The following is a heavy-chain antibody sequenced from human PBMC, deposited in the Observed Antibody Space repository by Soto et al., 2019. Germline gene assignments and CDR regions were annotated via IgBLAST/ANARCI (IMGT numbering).Heavy chain of an antibody. CDR1: GGSVCSGSFY. CDR3: ARGFDSGNWFDP. CDR2: IYYSGST. V-gene: IGHV4-31*03. D-gene: IGHD3-9*01. J-gene: IGHJ5*02. Sequence: SETLSITCSVSGGSVCSGSFYWGWIRQPPGKGLEWIGYIYYSGSTYYNPSLKSRVTISVDTSKNQFSLKLSSVTAAVTAVYYCARGFDSGNWFDPWGQGSLVTVSS.